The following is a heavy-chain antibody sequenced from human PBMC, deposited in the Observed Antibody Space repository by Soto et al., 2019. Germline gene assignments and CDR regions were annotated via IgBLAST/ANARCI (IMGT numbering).Heavy chain of an antibody. CDR2: ISYDGNNR. J-gene: IGHJ4*02. D-gene: IGHD6-19*01. Sequence: QVQLVESGGGVVQPGRSLRLSCAASGFTSSTYGMHWVRQAPGKGLEWVAFISYDGNNRYYIDSVKGRFTISRDTAKNTLYLQMNRLRAEDTAVYYCAKIRSGWYGGAFDDLGRGTLVTVSS. CDR3: AKIRSGWYGGAFDD. CDR1: GFTSSTYG. V-gene: IGHV3-30*18.